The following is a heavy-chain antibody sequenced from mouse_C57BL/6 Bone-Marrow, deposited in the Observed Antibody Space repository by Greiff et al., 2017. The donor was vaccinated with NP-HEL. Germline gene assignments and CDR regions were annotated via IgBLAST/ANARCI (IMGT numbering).Heavy chain of an antibody. D-gene: IGHD1-1*01. CDR2: IRTNSSNYAT. V-gene: IGHV10-3*01. J-gene: IGHJ4*01. CDR3: VREVLRRDYYAMDY. CDR1: GFTFNTYA. Sequence: EVKLVESGGGLVQPKGSLTLSCAASGFTFNTYAMHWVRQAPGQGLEWVARIRTNSSNYATYYADSVKARFTISRDDSQSMLYLQMNNLKTEDTAMYYCVREVLRRDYYAMDYWGQGTSVTVSS.